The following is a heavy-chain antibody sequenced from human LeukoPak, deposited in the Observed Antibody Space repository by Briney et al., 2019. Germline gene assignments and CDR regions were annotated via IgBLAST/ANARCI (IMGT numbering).Heavy chain of an antibody. J-gene: IGHJ4*02. CDR2: IKSKTDGGTA. D-gene: IGHD3-22*01. CDR3: TKYYYDSSGYLYYFDY. CDR1: GFTFTNAW. Sequence: PGGSLRLSCAASGFTFTNAWMSWVRQAPGKGLEWVGRIKSKTDGGTADYAAPVKGRFTTSRDDSKNTLYLQMNSLKTEDTAVYYCTKYYYDSSGYLYYFDYWGQGTLVTVSS. V-gene: IGHV3-15*01.